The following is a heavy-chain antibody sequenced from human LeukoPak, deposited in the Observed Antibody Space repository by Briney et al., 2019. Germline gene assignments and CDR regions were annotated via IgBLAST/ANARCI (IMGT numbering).Heavy chain of an antibody. J-gene: IGHJ4*02. V-gene: IGHV3-48*03. CDR3: ARDTLNGRFVISLDS. D-gene: IGHD3-9*01. CDR1: GVNLYSSE. CDR2: ISAGTTAE. Sequence: PGGSLTLSCVGSGVNLYSSEMNWVRQAPGKGLEWVSHISAGTTAEYYAESPSTRFTMSRDNARNSILLHMSNLRVEDTAIYYCARDTLNGRFVISLDSWGQGALVTVSS.